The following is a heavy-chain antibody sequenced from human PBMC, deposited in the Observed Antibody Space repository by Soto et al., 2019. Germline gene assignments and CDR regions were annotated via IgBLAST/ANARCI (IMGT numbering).Heavy chain of an antibody. V-gene: IGHV3-30*14. D-gene: IGHD1-26*01. J-gene: IGHJ6*02. CDR1: GFTFKIYA. CDR2: ISFDGDKK. Sequence: PGGSLRLSCAASGFTFKIYALHWVRQAPGKGLEWVSVISFDGDKKYYADSVKGRFTISRDNSKNTLYLQMNSLRAEDTAVYYCARERVGDRGADGMDVWGQGTTVTVSS. CDR3: ARERVGDRGADGMDV.